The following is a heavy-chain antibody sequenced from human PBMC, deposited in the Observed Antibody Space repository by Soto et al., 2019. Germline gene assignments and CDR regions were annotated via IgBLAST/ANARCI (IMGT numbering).Heavy chain of an antibody. CDR2: ISVGGST. J-gene: IGHJ4*02. CDR3: ANNWNLDY. Sequence: EVQLLESGGGLLQPGGSLRLSCAASGFTFSSYAMTWVRQAPGKGLECVSLISVGGSTYYADSVKGRFTISRDNSKNTLYLQMNSLRAEDTAVYYCANNWNLDYWGRGTLVTVSS. V-gene: IGHV3-23*01. CDR1: GFTFSSYA. D-gene: IGHD1-20*01.